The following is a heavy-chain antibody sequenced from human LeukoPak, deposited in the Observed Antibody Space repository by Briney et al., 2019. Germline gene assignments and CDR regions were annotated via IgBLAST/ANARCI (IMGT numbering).Heavy chain of an antibody. D-gene: IGHD3-3*01. CDR2: FDPEDGET. CDR3: ALLFGVVTDIDY. CDR1: GYTLTELS. V-gene: IGHV1-24*01. Sequence: GASVKVSCKVSGYTLTELSMHWVRQAPGKGLEWVGGFDPEDGETIYAQKFQGRVTMTEDTSTDTAYMELSSLRSEDTAVYYRALLFGVVTDIDYWGQGTLVTVSS. J-gene: IGHJ4*02.